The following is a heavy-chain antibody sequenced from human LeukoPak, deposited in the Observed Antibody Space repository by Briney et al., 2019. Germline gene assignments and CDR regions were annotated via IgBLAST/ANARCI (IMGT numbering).Heavy chain of an antibody. Sequence: GGSLRLSCAASGFTFSDYTMTWVRQAPGKGLEWVSSITGNGDKTYYADSMEGRFTISRDNSKNALYLQMNSPRAEDTAVYYCARRASSVNSPPTSHWGQGTLVTVSS. V-gene: IGHV3-23*01. J-gene: IGHJ4*02. CDR2: ITGNGDKT. CDR3: ARRASSVNSPPTSH. CDR1: GFTFSDYT. D-gene: IGHD4-17*01.